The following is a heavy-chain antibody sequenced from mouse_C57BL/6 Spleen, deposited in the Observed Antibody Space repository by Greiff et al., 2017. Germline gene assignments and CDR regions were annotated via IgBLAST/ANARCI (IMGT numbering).Heavy chain of an antibody. CDR1: GYTFTSYW. D-gene: IGHD2-4*01. CDR2: IEPNSGGT. CDR3: ARSRIYYDYDEDFAY. J-gene: IGHJ3*01. Sequence: QVQLQQPGAELVKPGASVKLSCKASGYTFTSYWMHWVKQRPGRGLEWIGRIEPNSGGTKYNEKFKSKATLTVDKPSSTAYMQLSRLTSEDSAVYDCARSRIYYDYDEDFAYWGQGTLVTVSA. V-gene: IGHV1-72*01.